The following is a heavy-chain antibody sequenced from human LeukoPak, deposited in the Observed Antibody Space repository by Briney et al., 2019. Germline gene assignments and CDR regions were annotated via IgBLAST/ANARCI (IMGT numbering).Heavy chain of an antibody. CDR3: ARERNWNWGV. J-gene: IGHJ4*02. Sequence: ASVKVSCKASGYTFTGYYMHWVRQAPGQGLEWMGRINPNSGGTNYAQKFQGRVTITTDESTSTAYMELSSLRSEDTAVYYCARERNWNWGVWGQGTLVTVSS. CDR2: INPNSGGT. D-gene: IGHD1-7*01. V-gene: IGHV1-2*06. CDR1: GYTFTGYY.